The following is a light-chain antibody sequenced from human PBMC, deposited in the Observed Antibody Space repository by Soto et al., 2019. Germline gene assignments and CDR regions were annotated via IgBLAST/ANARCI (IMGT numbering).Light chain of an antibody. V-gene: IGLV2-14*03. CDR3: SSFTSNRIYV. CDR2: GVT. J-gene: IGLJ1*01. CDR1: HNDIGTYDY. Sequence: QSALTQPTSVSGSPGQSITISCTGNHNDIGTYDYVSWYQQHPGRAPRLLIHGVTTRPSGISGRFSASKSGLTASLTISGLQPEDEADYYCSSFTSNRIYVFVPVTKVTVL.